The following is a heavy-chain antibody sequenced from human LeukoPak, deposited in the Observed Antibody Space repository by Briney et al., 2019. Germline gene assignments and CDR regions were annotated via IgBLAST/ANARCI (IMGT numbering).Heavy chain of an antibody. CDR3: ARGVGSFGDDPRDALDI. CDR1: GGSISSYY. J-gene: IGHJ3*02. V-gene: IGHV4-4*07. CDR2: IHSTGST. Sequence: SETLSLTCTVSGGSISSYYWSWIRQPAGKGLEWIERIHSTGSTNYNPSLKSRVTMLVYTSKKQFSLKLTSVTAADTAVYFCARGVGSFGDDPRDALDIWGQGTMVTVSS. D-gene: IGHD4-17*01.